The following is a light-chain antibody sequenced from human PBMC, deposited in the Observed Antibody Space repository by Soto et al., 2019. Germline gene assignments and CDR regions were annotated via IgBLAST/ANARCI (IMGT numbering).Light chain of an antibody. CDR1: QGISSF. Sequence: DIPLTQSPSFLSASVGDRVTITCRASQGISSFLAWYQQKPGKAPNLLICEASTLQSGVPSRFSGSGSGTEFTLTISSMQPEDFATYYCQQLNTYPLTFGGGTKVEIK. J-gene: IGKJ4*01. CDR3: QQLNTYPLT. V-gene: IGKV1-9*01. CDR2: EAS.